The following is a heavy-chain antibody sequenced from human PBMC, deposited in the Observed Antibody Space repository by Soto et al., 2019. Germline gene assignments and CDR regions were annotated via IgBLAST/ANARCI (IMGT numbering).Heavy chain of an antibody. Sequence: ASVKVSCKASGDTFTSYYMHWVRQAPGQGLEWMGIINPSGGSTSYAQKFQGRVTMTRDTSTSTVYMELSSLRSEDTAVYYCARVPPTRSGYYFIYGMAVWGQGTTVXVSS. D-gene: IGHD3-3*01. CDR1: GDTFTSYY. V-gene: IGHV1-46*01. CDR3: ARVPPTRSGYYFIYGMAV. CDR2: INPSGGST. J-gene: IGHJ6*02.